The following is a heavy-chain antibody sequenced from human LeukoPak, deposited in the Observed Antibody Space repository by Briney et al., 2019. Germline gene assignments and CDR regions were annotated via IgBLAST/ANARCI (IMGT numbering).Heavy chain of an antibody. J-gene: IGHJ4*02. D-gene: IGHD2-2*01. Sequence: PGGSLRLSCAASGFTFSSYSMNWVRQAPGKGLEWVSSISSSSSCIYYADSVKGRFTISRDNAKNSLYLQMNSLRAEDTAVYYCARDYDYCSSTSCYRFPFDYWGQGTLVTVSS. CDR1: GFTFSSYS. V-gene: IGHV3-21*01. CDR3: ARDYDYCSSTSCYRFPFDY. CDR2: ISSSSSCI.